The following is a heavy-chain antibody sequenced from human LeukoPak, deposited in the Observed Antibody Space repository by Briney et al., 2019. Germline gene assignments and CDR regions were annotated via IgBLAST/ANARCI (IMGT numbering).Heavy chain of an antibody. V-gene: IGHV3-53*01. J-gene: IGHJ3*02. CDR3: ARVIVATKAFDAFDI. Sequence: PGGSLRLSCAASGLIVSSNYMSWVRQAPGKGLEWISIIYGDGSTYYADSLQGRFTISRDNSKNILYLQMSSLRVDDTAVYYCARVIVATKAFDAFDIWGQGTMVTVSS. D-gene: IGHD5-12*01. CDR1: GLIVSSNY. CDR2: IYGDGST.